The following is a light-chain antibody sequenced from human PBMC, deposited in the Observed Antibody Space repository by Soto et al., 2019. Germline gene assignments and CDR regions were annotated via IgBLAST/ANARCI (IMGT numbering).Light chain of an antibody. CDR1: QSLSSS. CDR2: GAS. V-gene: IGKV3-15*01. Sequence: EIVLTQSPGTLSLSPGQRATLSCRASQSLSSSFLAWYQQKPGQAPRLIIYGASGRATGIPARFSGSGSGTEFTLTISSLQSEDFAVYYCQQYNNWPRTFGQGTKVDIK. CDR3: QQYNNWPRT. J-gene: IGKJ1*01.